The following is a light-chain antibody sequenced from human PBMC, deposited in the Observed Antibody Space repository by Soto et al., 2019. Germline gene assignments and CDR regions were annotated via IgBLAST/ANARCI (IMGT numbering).Light chain of an antibody. CDR3: QQYGTSPRR. J-gene: IGKJ1*01. Sequence: EIVLTQSPGALSLSPGEGATLSCRASQTISNNYLAWYQHKPGQAPRLLIYAASTRATGIPDRFSGSGSGADFTLTVNRLEPEDFAVYYCQQYGTSPRRLGQGTKVEI. CDR1: QTISNNY. CDR2: AAS. V-gene: IGKV3-20*01.